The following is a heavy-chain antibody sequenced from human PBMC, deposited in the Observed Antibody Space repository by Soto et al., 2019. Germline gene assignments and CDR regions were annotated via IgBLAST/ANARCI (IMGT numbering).Heavy chain of an antibody. V-gene: IGHV4-30-2*01. D-gene: IGHD3-22*01. CDR2: MSHGGGT. Sequence: SETRSLTWVVSGASIRSGVFSGTGFRQPHGKDLEWIGYMSHGGGTFYTPSLGGRVTISADLSNYQFSLKLRSVTAADTAVYFCAREHYDSSGSLGMDVWGQGTTVTVSS. J-gene: IGHJ6*02. CDR1: GASIRSGVFS. CDR3: AREHYDSSGSLGMDV.